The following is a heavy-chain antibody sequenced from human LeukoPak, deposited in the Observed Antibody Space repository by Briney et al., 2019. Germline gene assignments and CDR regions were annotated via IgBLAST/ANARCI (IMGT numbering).Heavy chain of an antibody. D-gene: IGHD1-1*01. J-gene: IGHJ4*02. CDR1: GFTFDDYA. V-gene: IGHV3-9*01. Sequence: GGSLRLSCAASGFTFDDYAMHWVRQAPGKGLEWVSGISWNSGSIGYADSVKGRFTISRDNAKNSLYLQMNSLRAEDTALYYCAKDPGERNEGFWGQGTLVTVSS. CDR2: ISWNSGSI. CDR3: AKDPGERNEGF.